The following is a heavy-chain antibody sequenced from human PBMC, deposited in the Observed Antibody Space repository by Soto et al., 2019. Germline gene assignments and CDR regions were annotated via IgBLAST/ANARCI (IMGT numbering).Heavy chain of an antibody. CDR3: ARSHADFWSDYYPNCFDP. Sequence: SETLSLTCTVSGGSISSYYWNWFRQHPGKGLEWIGYIYYSGNTSYNPSLNSRVTISVDTSKNQFSLRLSSVTAADTAVYYCARSHADFWSDYYPNCFDPWAREPWSPSPQ. CDR2: IYYSGNT. J-gene: IGHJ5*02. CDR1: GGSISSYY. D-gene: IGHD3-3*01. V-gene: IGHV4-59*01.